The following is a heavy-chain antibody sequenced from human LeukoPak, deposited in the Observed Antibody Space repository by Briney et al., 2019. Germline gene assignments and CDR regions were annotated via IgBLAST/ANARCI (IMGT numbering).Heavy chain of an antibody. CDR3: AREDSSGFFDY. CDR1: GGTFSSYA. V-gene: IGHV1-46*01. J-gene: IGHJ4*02. D-gene: IGHD3-22*01. CDR2: INPSGGST. Sequence: ASVKVSCKASGGTFSSYAISWVRQAPGQGLEWMGIINPSGGSTSYAQKFQGRVTMTRDTSTSTVYMELSSLRSEDTAVYYCAREDSSGFFDYWGQGTLVTVSS.